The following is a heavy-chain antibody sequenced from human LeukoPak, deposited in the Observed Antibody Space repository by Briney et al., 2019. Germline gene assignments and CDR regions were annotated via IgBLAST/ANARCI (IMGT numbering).Heavy chain of an antibody. CDR1: GFTFSTYV. J-gene: IGHJ4*02. CDR3: VGGTGY. V-gene: IGHV3-64D*06. CDR2: ISSNGDNT. Sequence: PGGSLRLSCSVSGFTFSTYVMHWVRQAPEKGLEYVSAISSNGDNTYYADSVKGRFTISRDNSKNTLYLQMSSLRADDTAVYYCVGGTGYWGQGTLVTVSS.